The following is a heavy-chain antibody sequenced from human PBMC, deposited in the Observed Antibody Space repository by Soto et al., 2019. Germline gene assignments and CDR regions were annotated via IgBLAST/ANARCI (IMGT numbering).Heavy chain of an antibody. J-gene: IGHJ4*02. CDR3: ARGGPDFYDFWSGSEPNLDY. Sequence: ASVKVSCKASGYTFTSYGISWVRQAPGQGLEWMGWISAYNGNTNYAQKLQGRVTMTTDTSTSTAYMELRSLRSDDTAVYYCARGGPDFYDFWSGSEPNLDYWGQGTLVTVSS. D-gene: IGHD3-3*01. CDR1: GYTFTSYG. V-gene: IGHV1-18*01. CDR2: ISAYNGNT.